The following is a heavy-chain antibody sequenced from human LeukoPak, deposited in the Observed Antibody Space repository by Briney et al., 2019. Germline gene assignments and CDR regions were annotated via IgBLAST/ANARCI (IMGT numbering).Heavy chain of an antibody. D-gene: IGHD3-10*01. CDR1: GGSISSYY. Sequence: PSETLSLTCTVSGGSISSYYWSWIRQPAGKGLEWIGRIYTSGSTNYNPSLKSRVTMSVDTSKNQFSLKLSSVTAADTAVYYCARLYYYGSGSYPLYYYYYYMDVWGKGTTVTISS. V-gene: IGHV4-4*07. CDR2: IYTSGST. J-gene: IGHJ6*03. CDR3: ARLYYYGSGSYPLYYYYYYMDV.